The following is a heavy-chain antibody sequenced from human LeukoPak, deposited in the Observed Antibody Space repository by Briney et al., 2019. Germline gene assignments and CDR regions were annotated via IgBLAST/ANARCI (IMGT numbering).Heavy chain of an antibody. CDR1: GVSVFSDGVA. CDR2: TYYRSQWFR. V-gene: IGHV6-1*01. Sequence: SQTLSLTCAISGVSVFSDGVAWNWIRQSTSRGLEWLGRTYYRSQWFRDYAESVRSRITIDPDTSKNQFSLQLNSVTPEDTAVYYCARDLYCSTYSCSFANWGQGTLVTVSS. CDR3: ARDLYCSTYSCSFAN. J-gene: IGHJ4*02. D-gene: IGHD6-6*01.